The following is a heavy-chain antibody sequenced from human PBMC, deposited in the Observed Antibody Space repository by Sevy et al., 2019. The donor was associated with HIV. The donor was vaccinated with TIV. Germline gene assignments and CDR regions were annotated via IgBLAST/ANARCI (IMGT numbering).Heavy chain of an antibody. D-gene: IGHD3-10*01. V-gene: IGHV4-59*01. CDR1: GGSISSYY. CDR2: IYYSGST. J-gene: IGHJ3*02. Sequence: SETLSLTCTVSGGSISSYYWSWIRQPPGKGLEWIGYIYYSGSTNYNPSLKSRVTISVDTSKNQFSLKLSSVTASDTAGYYCARDRSDVLLWFGDPVGAFDIWGQGTMVTVSS. CDR3: ARDRSDVLLWFGDPVGAFDI.